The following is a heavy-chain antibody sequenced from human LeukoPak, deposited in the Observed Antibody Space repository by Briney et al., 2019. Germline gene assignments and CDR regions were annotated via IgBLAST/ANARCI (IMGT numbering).Heavy chain of an antibody. CDR2: ISGGGGST. CDR3: AKETDQYYYYGMDV. V-gene: IGHV3-23*01. Sequence: GGSLRLSCAASGFTFSSYAMSWVRQAPGKGLEWVSAISGGGGSTYYADSVKGRFTISRDNSKNTLYLQMNSLRAEDTAVYYCAKETDQYYYYGMDVWGQGTTVTVSS. J-gene: IGHJ6*02. CDR1: GFTFSSYA.